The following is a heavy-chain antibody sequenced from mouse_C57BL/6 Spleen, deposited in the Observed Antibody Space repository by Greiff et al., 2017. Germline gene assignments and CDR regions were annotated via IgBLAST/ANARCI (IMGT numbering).Heavy chain of an antibody. CDR1: GYTFTSYW. CDR2: IHPNSGST. CDR3: AREGYSNYYAMDY. Sequence: VQLQQPGAELVKPGASVKLSCKASGYTFTSYWMHWVKQRPGQGLEWIGMIHPNSGSTNYNEKFKSKATLTVDKSSSTDYMQLSSLTSEDSAVYYGAREGYSNYYAMDYWGQGTSVTVSS. V-gene: IGHV1-64*01. J-gene: IGHJ4*01. D-gene: IGHD2-5*01.